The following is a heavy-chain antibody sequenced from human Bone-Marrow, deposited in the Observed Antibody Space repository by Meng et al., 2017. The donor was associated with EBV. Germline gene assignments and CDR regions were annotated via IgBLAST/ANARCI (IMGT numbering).Heavy chain of an antibody. CDR1: GYTFTSTSFA. CDR2: INAGNGNT. V-gene: IGHV1-3*01. J-gene: IGHJ4*02. Sequence: QVQVVEFWAEVKKTGASVKVSCRATGYTFTSTSFAIHWVRQAPGQRLEWMGWINAGNGNTKYSQNFQGRVTITRDTSATTVHMELRSLRSEDTAVYYCARGQHDYAFDYWGQGTLVTVSS. D-gene: IGHD4-17*01. CDR3: ARGQHDYAFDY.